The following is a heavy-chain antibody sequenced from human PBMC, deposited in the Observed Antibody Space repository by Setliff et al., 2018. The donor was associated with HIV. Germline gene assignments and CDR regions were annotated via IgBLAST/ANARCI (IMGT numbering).Heavy chain of an antibody. D-gene: IGHD1-7*01. V-gene: IGHV4-59*11. J-gene: IGHJ6*03. CDR3: ARHRGMPGTTWYNHYMDV. CDR1: GGSISGHY. Sequence: SETLSLTCTVSGGSISGHYWSWIRQPPGKGLEWIAYIFYTGSTNYNPSLKSRVTISVDTSKNQFSLRLSSVTAADTAVYYCARHRGMPGTTWYNHYMDVWGTGATVTVSS. CDR2: IFYTGST.